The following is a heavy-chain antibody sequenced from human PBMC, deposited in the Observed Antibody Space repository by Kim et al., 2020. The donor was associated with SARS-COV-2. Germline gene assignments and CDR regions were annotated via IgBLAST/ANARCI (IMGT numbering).Heavy chain of an antibody. D-gene: IGHD3-3*01. V-gene: IGHV3-21*01. CDR3: ARGSYDFWSGAIYY. Sequence: NSVKGRFTISRDNAKDSLYLQMNSLRAEDTAVYYCARGSYDFWSGAIYYWGQGTLVTVSS. J-gene: IGHJ4*02.